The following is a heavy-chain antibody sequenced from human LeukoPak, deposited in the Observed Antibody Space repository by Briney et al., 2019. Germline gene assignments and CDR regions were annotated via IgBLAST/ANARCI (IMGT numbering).Heavy chain of an antibody. J-gene: IGHJ4*02. D-gene: IGHD6-19*01. V-gene: IGHV3-21*01. CDR1: GFTFSSYS. CDR3: ARDHHPSSGWYGAFDY. CDR2: ISSSSSYI. Sequence: PGRSLRLSCAASGFTFSSYSMNWVRQAPGKGLEWVSSISSSSSYIYYADSVKGRFTISRDNAKNSLYLQINSLRAEDTAVYYCARDHHPSSGWYGAFDYWGQGTLVTVSS.